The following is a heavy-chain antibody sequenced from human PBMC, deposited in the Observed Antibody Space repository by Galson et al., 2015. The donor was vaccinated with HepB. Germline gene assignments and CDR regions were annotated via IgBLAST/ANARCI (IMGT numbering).Heavy chain of an antibody. J-gene: IGHJ6*02. Sequence: SLRLSCAASGFTFEDYAMHWVRQVPGKGLEWVSGISWNSDFTGYADSVRGRFTISRDNTKYFLYLQMNSLRPEDTALYYCAQDLTYFYGSWAYCGGMDDWGQGTTVTVS. CDR2: ISWNSDFT. D-gene: IGHD3-10*01. V-gene: IGHV3-9*01. CDR1: GFTFEDYA. CDR3: AQDLTYFYGSWAYCGGMDD.